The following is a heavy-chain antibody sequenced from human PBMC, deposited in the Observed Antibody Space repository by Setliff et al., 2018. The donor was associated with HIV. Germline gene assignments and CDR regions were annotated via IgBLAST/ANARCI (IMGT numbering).Heavy chain of an antibody. D-gene: IGHD6-25*01. CDR3: ARGFDSGWDRVDKFDP. CDR1: GYTFNDYH. CDR2: INPDSDAT. J-gene: IGHJ5*02. Sequence: ASVKVSCKASGYTFNDYHIYWVRHAPGQGLEWMGWINPDSDATNYAQKFQGRVTMTRDTSVSTAYMELSSLKSDDTAVYYCARGFDSGWDRVDKFDPGGQGTLVTVSS. V-gene: IGHV1-2*02.